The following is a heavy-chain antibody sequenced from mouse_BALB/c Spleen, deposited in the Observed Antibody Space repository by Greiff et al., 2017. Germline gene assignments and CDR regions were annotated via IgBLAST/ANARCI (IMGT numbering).Heavy chain of an antibody. V-gene: IGHV5-17*02. J-gene: IGHJ2*01. CDR3: ARTGYGYYFDY. D-gene: IGHD1-2*01. CDR1: GFTFSSFG. Sequence: DVKLVESGGGLVQPGGSRKLSCAASGFTFSSFGMHWVRQAPEKGLEWVAYISSGSSTIYYADTVKGRFTISRDNPKNTLFLQMTSLRSEDTAMYYCARTGYGYYFDYWGQGTTLTVSS. CDR2: ISSGSSTI.